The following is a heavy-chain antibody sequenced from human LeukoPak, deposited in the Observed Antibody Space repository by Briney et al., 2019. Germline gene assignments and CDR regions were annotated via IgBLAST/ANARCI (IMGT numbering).Heavy chain of an antibody. V-gene: IGHV3-48*02. CDR3: ARDALGGITTVQGLFYGSGSYYKEIDY. CDR2: ISSSSSTI. D-gene: IGHD3-10*01. CDR1: GFTFSSYS. J-gene: IGHJ4*02. Sequence: GGSLRLSCAASGFTFSSYSMNWVRQAPGKGLECVSYISSSSSTIYYADSVKGRFTISRDNANNSLYLQMNSLRDEDMAVYYCARDALGGITTVQGLFYGSGSYYKEIDYWGQGTLVTVSS.